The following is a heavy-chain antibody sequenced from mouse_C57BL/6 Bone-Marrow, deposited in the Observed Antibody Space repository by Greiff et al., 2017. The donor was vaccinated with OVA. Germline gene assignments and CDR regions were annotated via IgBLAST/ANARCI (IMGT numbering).Heavy chain of an antibody. CDR2: LDPETGGT. Sequence: QVQLQQSGAELVRPGASVTLSCKASGYTFTDYEMHWVKQTPVHGLEWIGALDPETGGTAYNQKFKGKAILTADKSSSTAYMELRSLTSEDSAVYYCDSSGFAYWGQGTLVTVSA. V-gene: IGHV1-15*01. J-gene: IGHJ3*01. CDR1: GYTFTDYE. D-gene: IGHD3-2*02. CDR3: DSSGFAY.